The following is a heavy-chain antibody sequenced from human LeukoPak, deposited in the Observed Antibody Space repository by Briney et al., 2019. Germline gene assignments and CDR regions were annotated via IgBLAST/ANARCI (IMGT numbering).Heavy chain of an antibody. Sequence: SETLSLTCAVYGGSFSGYYWSWIRQPPGKGLEWIGEINHSGSTNYNPSLKRRVTISVDTSKNQFSLKLSSVTAADTAVYYCARALYSSSWYGYWGQGTLVTVSS. CDR2: INHSGST. D-gene: IGHD6-13*01. CDR3: ARALYSSSWYGY. CDR1: GGSFSGYY. V-gene: IGHV4-34*01. J-gene: IGHJ4*02.